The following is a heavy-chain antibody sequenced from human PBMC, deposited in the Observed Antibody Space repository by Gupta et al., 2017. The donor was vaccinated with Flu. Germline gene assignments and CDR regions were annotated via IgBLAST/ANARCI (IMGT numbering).Heavy chain of an antibody. D-gene: IGHD4-17*01. Sequence: EVQLLESGGGLVQPGGSLRLSCAASGFTFSSYAMSWVRQAPGKGLEWVSAISGSGGSTYYADSVKGRFTISRDNSKNTLYLQMNSLRAEDTAVYYCAKGPSTVTMPFYYYYYGMDVWGQGTTVTVSS. CDR3: AKGPSTVTMPFYYYYYGMDV. J-gene: IGHJ6*02. CDR1: GFTFSSYA. V-gene: IGHV3-23*01. CDR2: ISGSGGST.